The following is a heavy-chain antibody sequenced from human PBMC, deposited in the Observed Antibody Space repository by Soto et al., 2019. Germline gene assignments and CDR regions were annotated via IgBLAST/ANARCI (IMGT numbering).Heavy chain of an antibody. V-gene: IGHV4-31*03. D-gene: IGHD5-12*01. J-gene: IGHJ4*02. CDR3: ARDSSPRLQDGYNSGVDY. CDR1: GGSISSGGYY. CDR2: IYYSGST. Sequence: LSLTCTVSGGSISSGGYYWSWIRQHPGKGLEWIGYIYYSGSTYYNPSLKSRVTIPVDTSKNQFSLKLSSVTAADTAVYYCARDSSPRLQDGYNSGVDYWGQGTLVTVSS.